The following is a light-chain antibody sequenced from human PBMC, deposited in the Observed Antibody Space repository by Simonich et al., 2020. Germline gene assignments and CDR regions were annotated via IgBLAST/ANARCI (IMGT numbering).Light chain of an antibody. CDR3: QQYYSTPWT. CDR1: QSVLYSSKNKNY. Sequence: DIVMTQSPVSLAVSLGERAPINCKSSQSVLYSSKNKNYLAWYQQKTGQPPKLLIYWASTRESGVPDRFSGSGSGTDFTLTISSLQAEDVAVYYCQQYYSTPWTFGQGTKVEIK. V-gene: IGKV4-1*01. J-gene: IGKJ1*01. CDR2: WAS.